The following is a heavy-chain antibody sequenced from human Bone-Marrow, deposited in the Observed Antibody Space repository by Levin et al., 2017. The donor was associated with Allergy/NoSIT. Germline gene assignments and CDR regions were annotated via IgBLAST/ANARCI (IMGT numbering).Heavy chain of an antibody. Sequence: PSETLSLTCTVSGGSISSGGYYWSWIRQHPAKGLEWIGYISYSGSTSYNPSLKSRGTITVDTSKNQFSLKLSSVTAADAAVYYCARDTGEKNSDTNGYFDYWGQGTQVTVSS. V-gene: IGHV4-31*03. D-gene: IGHD2-8*01. CDR3: ARDTGEKNSDTNGYFDY. CDR1: GGSISSGGYY. J-gene: IGHJ4*02. CDR2: ISYSGST.